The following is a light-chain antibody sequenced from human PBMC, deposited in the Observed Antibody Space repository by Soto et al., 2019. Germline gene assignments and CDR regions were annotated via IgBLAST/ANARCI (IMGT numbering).Light chain of an antibody. CDR3: QQSYRTPP. V-gene: IGKV3-15*01. CDR1: QSLSSN. CDR2: GAS. Sequence: LVMTQAPATLTMSPGERATLSCRASQSLSSNLAWYQQKPGQAPRLLIYGASTRATGIPARFSGSGSGTDYTLTISSLQPEDFATYYCQQSYRTPPFGQGTRPAIK. J-gene: IGKJ5*01.